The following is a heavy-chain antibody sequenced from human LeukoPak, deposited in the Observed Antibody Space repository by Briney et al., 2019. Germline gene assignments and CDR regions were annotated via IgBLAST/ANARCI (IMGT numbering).Heavy chain of an antibody. D-gene: IGHD5-12*01. CDR2: IWYDGSNK. CDR3: ARDGKWLPKYYFDY. V-gene: IGHV3-33*01. Sequence: GGSLRLSCAASGFTFSSYGMHWVRQAPGKGLEWVAVIWYDGSNKYYADSVKGRFIISRDNSKNTPYLQMNSLRAEDTAVYYCARDGKWLPKYYFDYWGQGTLVTVSS. CDR1: GFTFSSYG. J-gene: IGHJ4*02.